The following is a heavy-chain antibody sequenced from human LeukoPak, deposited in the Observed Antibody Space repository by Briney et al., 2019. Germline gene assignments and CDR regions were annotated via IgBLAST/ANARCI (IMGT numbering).Heavy chain of an antibody. CDR3: ARGIPRNLYCSSTSCWRWFDP. D-gene: IGHD2-2*01. CDR1: GGSVSSGSYY. Sequence: SETLSLTCTVSGGSVSSGSYYWSWIRQPPGKGLEWIGEINHSGSTNYNPSLKSRVTISVDTSKNQFSLKLSSVTAADTAVYYCARGIPRNLYCSSTSCWRWFDPWGQGTLVTVSS. V-gene: IGHV4-39*07. CDR2: INHSGST. J-gene: IGHJ5*02.